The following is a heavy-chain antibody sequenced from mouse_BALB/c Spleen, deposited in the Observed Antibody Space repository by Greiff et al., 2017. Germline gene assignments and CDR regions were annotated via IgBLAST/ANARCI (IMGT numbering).Heavy chain of an antibody. J-gene: IGHJ3*01. V-gene: IGHV3-8*02. D-gene: IGHD1-1*01. Sequence: EVQLVESGPSLVKPSQTLSLTCSVTGDSITSGYWNWIRKFPGNKLEYMGYISYSGSTYYNPSLKSRISITRDTSKNQYYLQLNSVTTEDTATYYCARSGYYGSSQFAFWGQGTLVTVSA. CDR3: ARSGYYGSSQFAF. CDR1: GDSITSGY. CDR2: ISYSGST.